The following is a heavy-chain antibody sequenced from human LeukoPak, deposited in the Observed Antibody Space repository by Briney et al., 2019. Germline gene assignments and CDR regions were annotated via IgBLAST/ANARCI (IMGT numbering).Heavy chain of an antibody. J-gene: IGHJ5*02. Sequence: SETLSLTCAVYGGSFSGYYWNWSRQPPGRGREWMGEINHSGSTNYNSSLKSRLTISVDTSNNQFSLKLSSVPAADTAVYYCARGSGSYLRYNWFDHWGQGTLVTVSS. V-gene: IGHV4-34*01. CDR2: INHSGST. D-gene: IGHD1-26*01. CDR3: ARGSGSYLRYNWFDH. CDR1: GGSFSGYY.